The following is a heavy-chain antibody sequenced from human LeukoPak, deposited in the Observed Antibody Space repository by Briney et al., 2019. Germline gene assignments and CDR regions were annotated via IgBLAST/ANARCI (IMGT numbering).Heavy chain of an antibody. CDR1: GYTFTSYG. V-gene: IGHV1-18*01. CDR3: ARADHYYYYMDV. CDR2: ISAYNGNT. Sequence: GASVKVSCKASGYTFTSYGISWVRQAPGQGLEWMGWISAYNGNTNYAQRPQGRVTMTTDTSTSTAYMELRSLRSDDTAVYYCARADHYYYYMDVWGKGTTVTISS. J-gene: IGHJ6*03.